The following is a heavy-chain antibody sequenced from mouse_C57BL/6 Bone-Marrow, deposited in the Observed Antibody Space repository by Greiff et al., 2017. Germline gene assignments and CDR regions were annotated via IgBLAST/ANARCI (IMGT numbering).Heavy chain of an antibody. Sequence: DVQLQESGPGLVKPSQSLSLTCSVTGYSITSGYYWNWIRQFPGNKLEWMGYISYDGSNNYNPSLKNRISITRDTSKNQFFLKLNSVTTEDTATYYCAREGEFITTVVADYWGQGTTLTVSS. J-gene: IGHJ2*01. CDR3: AREGEFITTVVADY. D-gene: IGHD1-1*01. CDR2: ISYDGSN. V-gene: IGHV3-6*01. CDR1: GYSITSGYY.